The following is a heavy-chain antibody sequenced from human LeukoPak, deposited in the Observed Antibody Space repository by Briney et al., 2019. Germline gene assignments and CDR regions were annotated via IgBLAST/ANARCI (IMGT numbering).Heavy chain of an antibody. CDR1: GFTFSSYW. CDR3: ARPRSYGSGLYYYYGMDV. CDR2: IKQDGSEQ. D-gene: IGHD3-10*01. V-gene: IGHV3-7*01. J-gene: IGHJ6*02. Sequence: GGSLRLSCAASGFTFSSYWMSWVRQAPGKGLEWVAKIKQDGSEQYYVDSVKGRFTISRDNAKNSLYLQMNSLRAEDTAVYYCARPRSYGSGLYYYYGMDVWGQGTTVTVSS.